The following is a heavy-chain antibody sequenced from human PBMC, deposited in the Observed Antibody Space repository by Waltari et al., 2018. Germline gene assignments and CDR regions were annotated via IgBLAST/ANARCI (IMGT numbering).Heavy chain of an antibody. V-gene: IGHV4-38-2*01. CDR3: AADGASCSGGSCYRTYFDY. CDR2: IYHSGST. Sequence: QVQLQESGPGLVKPSETLSLTCAVSGYSISSGYYWGWIRQPPGKGLEWIGSIYHSGSTYYNPAPKRRVHITVDPAKNQFSLRPGSVTAADPAVYYCAADGASCSGGSCYRTYFDYWGQGTLVTVSS. D-gene: IGHD2-15*01. CDR1: GYSISSGYY. J-gene: IGHJ4*02.